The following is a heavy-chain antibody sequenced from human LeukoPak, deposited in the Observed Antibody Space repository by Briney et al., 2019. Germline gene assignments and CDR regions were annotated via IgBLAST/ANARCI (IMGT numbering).Heavy chain of an antibody. CDR1: GFTFSSYP. CDR2: ISYDESNK. D-gene: IGHD3-22*01. CDR3: ARRPNPYDSSASAGYFHH. V-gene: IGHV3-30-3*01. Sequence: GRSLRLSCAASGFTFSSYPMHWVRQAPGKGLEWVAVISYDESNKYYADSVEGRFTISRDNSKNMLYLQMNSLRVEDTAVYYCARRPNPYDSSASAGYFHHWGQGTLVTVSS. J-gene: IGHJ1*01.